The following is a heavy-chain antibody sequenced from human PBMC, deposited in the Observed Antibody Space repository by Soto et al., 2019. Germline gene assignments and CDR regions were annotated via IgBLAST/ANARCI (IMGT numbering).Heavy chain of an antibody. CDR3: ARVAEGDYDILTGPFDY. J-gene: IGHJ4*02. V-gene: IGHV3-64*01. CDR2: ISSNGGST. Sequence: GGSLRLSCAASGFTFSSYAMHWVRQAPGKGLEYVSAISSNGGSTYYANSVKGRFTISRDNSKNTLYLQMGSLRAEDMAVYYCARVAEGDYDILTGPFDYWGQGTLVTVSS. CDR1: GFTFSSYA. D-gene: IGHD3-9*01.